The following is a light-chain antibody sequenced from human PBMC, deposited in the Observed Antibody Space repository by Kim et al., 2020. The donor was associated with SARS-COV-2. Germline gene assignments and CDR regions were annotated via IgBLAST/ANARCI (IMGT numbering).Light chain of an antibody. CDR1: QGINSN. J-gene: IGKJ4*01. CDR2: SAF. Sequence: AAVGDTVTITCRASQGINSNLAWYQQRPGKAPNLLIYSAFTLHSGVPSRFSGSGSGTDFTLSITSLQPEDFATYHCQQHHSFPLTFGGGTKVDIK. V-gene: IGKV1-9*01. CDR3: QQHHSFPLT.